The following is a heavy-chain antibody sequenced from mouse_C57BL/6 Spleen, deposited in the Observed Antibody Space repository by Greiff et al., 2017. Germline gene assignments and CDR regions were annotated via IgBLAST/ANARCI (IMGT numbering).Heavy chain of an antibody. Sequence: QVQLKQPGAELVKPGASVKLSCKASGYTFTSYWMHWVKQRPGQGLEWIGMIHPNSGSTNYNEKFKSKATLTVDKSSSTAYMQLSSLTSEDSAVYYCARHRDSNYVREAMDYWGQGTSVTVSS. CDR1: GYTFTSYW. CDR2: IHPNSGST. J-gene: IGHJ4*01. CDR3: ARHRDSNYVREAMDY. V-gene: IGHV1-64*01. D-gene: IGHD2-5*01.